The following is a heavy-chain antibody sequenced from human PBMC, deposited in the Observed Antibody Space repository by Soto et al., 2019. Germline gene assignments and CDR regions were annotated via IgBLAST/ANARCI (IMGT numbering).Heavy chain of an antibody. D-gene: IGHD2-15*01. Sequence: QVQLQESGPGLVKPSQTLSLTCTVSGGSISSGGYYWSWIRQHPGKGLEWIGYIYYSGSTYYNPSLKSRVTISVDTSKNQFSLKLSSVTAADTAVYYCARTLAATPMLGYYYFDYWGQGTLVTVSS. V-gene: IGHV4-31*03. CDR1: GGSISSGGYY. CDR3: ARTLAATPMLGYYYFDY. J-gene: IGHJ4*02. CDR2: IYYSGST.